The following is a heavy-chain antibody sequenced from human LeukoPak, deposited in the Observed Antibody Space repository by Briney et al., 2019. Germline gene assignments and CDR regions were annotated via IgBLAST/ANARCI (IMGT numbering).Heavy chain of an antibody. V-gene: IGHV1-8*01. D-gene: IGHD3-3*01. CDR2: MNPNSGNT. CDR3: ARVPFGFWSGEGVGDY. Sequence: ASVKVSCKASGYTFTSYDINWVRQAPGQGLEWMGWMNPNSGNTGYAQKFQGRVTMTRNTSISTAYMELSSLRSEDTAVYYCARVPFGFWSGEGVGDYWGQGTLVTVSS. CDR1: GYTFTSYD. J-gene: IGHJ4*02.